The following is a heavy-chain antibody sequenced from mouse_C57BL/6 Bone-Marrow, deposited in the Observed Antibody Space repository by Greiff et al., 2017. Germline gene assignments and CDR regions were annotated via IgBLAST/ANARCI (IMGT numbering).Heavy chain of an antibody. V-gene: IGHV1-81*01. CDR3: ARGGTYAMDY. J-gene: IGHJ4*01. CDR1: GYTFTSYG. CDR2: IYPRSGNT. Sequence: VQLQQSGAELARPGASVKLSCKASGYTFTSYGISWVKQRTGQGLEWIGEIYPRSGNTYYNEKFKGKATLTADKSSSTAYMQLSSLTSEDAAVYYCARGGTYAMDYWGQGTSVTVSS. D-gene: IGHD3-3*01.